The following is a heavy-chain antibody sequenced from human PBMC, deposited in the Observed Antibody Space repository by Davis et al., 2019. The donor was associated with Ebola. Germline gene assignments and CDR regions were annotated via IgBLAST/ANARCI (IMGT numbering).Heavy chain of an antibody. V-gene: IGHV3-20*04. Sequence: GESLKISCAASGFTFDDYAMTWVRQVPGKGLEWVSGINWNGGSTGYVDSVKGRFTISRDNAKNSLYLQMNSLRAEDTAVYYCARVSDREYYDFWSGYYTGAFDIWGQGTMVTVSS. CDR3: ARVSDREYYDFWSGYYTGAFDI. J-gene: IGHJ3*02. D-gene: IGHD3-3*01. CDR1: GFTFDDYA. CDR2: INWNGGST.